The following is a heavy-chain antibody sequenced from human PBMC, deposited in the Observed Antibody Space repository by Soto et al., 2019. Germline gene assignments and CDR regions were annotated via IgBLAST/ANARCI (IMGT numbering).Heavy chain of an antibody. D-gene: IGHD2-15*01. CDR1: GFTFSSYA. V-gene: IGHV3-23*01. J-gene: IGHJ3*02. CDR3: AKEGPRGDIVVVVAARDDAFDI. Sequence: GGSLRLSCAASGFTFSSYAMSWVRQAPGKGLEWVSAISGSGGSTYYADSVKGRFTISRDNSKNTLYLQMNSLRAEDTAVYYCAKEGPRGDIVVVVAARDDAFDIWGQGTMVTVSS. CDR2: ISGSGGST.